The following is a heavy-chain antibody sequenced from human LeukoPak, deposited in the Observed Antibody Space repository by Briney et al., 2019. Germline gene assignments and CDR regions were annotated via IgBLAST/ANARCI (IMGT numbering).Heavy chain of an antibody. V-gene: IGHV3-30*18. CDR3: AKDRSSWFPYYYYMDV. Sequence: GGSLRLSCAASGFTFSSYGMRWVRQAPGKGLEWVAVISYDGSNKYYADSVKGRFTISRDNSKNTLYLQMNSLRAEDTAVYYCAKDRSSWFPYYYYMDVRGKGTTVTVSS. D-gene: IGHD6-13*01. J-gene: IGHJ6*03. CDR2: ISYDGSNK. CDR1: GFTFSSYG.